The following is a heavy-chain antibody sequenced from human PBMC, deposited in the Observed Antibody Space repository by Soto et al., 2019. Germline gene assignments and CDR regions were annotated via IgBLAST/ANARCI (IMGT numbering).Heavy chain of an antibody. D-gene: IGHD6-13*01. J-gene: IGHJ4*02. Sequence: GGSLRLSCAVSGFTFSSYSMNWGRQAPATGQEWVSSISSSSSYIYYAHAVKGRFSISRENAKNALYLQMNSLRAEDRAVYYFARDQFDVGCSWFVDWGQGTLVTVSS. CDR2: ISSSSSYI. V-gene: IGHV3-21*01. CDR1: GFTFSSYS. CDR3: ARDQFDVGCSWFVD.